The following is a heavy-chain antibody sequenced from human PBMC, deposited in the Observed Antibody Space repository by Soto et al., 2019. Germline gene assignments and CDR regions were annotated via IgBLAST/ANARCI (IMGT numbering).Heavy chain of an antibody. Sequence: PGGSLRLSCAASGLTFSSYAMSWVRQAPGKGLEWVSTISGSGGNTYYADSVKGRFTISRDNSKNTLYLQLNSLRAADTAVYYCARERPDGARLDPWGQGTLVTVSS. CDR1: GLTFSSYA. CDR2: ISGSGGNT. CDR3: ARERPDGARLDP. D-gene: IGHD6-6*01. J-gene: IGHJ5*02. V-gene: IGHV3-23*01.